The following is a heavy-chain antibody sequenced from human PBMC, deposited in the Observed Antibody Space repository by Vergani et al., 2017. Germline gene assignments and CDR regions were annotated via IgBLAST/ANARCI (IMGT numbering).Heavy chain of an antibody. CDR1: GGTFSSYA. CDR2: IIPIFGTA. CDR3: ARDGYGSGSYYKSGGMDV. V-gene: IGHV1-69*01. J-gene: IGHJ6*02. Sequence: QVQLVQSGAEVKKPGSSVKVSCKASGGTFSSYAISWVRQAPGQGLEWMGGIIPIFGTANYAQKFQGRVTINADESTSTAYMELSSLRSEDTAVYYCARDGYGSGSYYKSGGMDVWGQGTTVTVSS. D-gene: IGHD3-10*01.